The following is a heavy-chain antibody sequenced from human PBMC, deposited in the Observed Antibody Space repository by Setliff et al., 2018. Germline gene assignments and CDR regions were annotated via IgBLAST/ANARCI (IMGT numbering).Heavy chain of an antibody. D-gene: IGHD2-15*01. V-gene: IGHV4-59*01. J-gene: IGHJ4*02. CDR2: VYYSGSA. CDR3: ARQYCSGGTCYFDY. CDR1: GGSISNYY. Sequence: SETLSLTCSVSGGSISNYYWSWIRQAPGKGLEWIGYVYYSGSATYNPSLKSRVTISVDTSKNQFSLKVRSVTAADTAVYYCARQYCSGGTCYFDYWGQGTLVTVSS.